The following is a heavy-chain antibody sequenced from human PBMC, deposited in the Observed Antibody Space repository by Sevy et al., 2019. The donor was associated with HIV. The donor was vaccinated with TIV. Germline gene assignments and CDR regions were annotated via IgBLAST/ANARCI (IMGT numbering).Heavy chain of an antibody. J-gene: IGHJ5*02. V-gene: IGHV3-7*01. CDR2: IKPDGSDK. D-gene: IGHD4-17*01. Sequence: GGSLRLSCAASGFTFSKYWMSWVRQAPGKGLEWVAKIKPDGSDKYYVGSLKGRFTIYRDNAKNSLYLEMNNLRAEDTAVYYCARVIDYGELGNWFDPWGQGTLVTVSS. CDR3: ARVIDYGELGNWFDP. CDR1: GFTFSKYW.